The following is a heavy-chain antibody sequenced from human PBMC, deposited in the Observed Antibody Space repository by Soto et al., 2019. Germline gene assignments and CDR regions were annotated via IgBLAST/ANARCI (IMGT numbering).Heavy chain of an antibody. CDR1: GFIFTRYS. CDR3: ARESEDPISNFDY. Sequence: GGSLRLSCAASGFIFTRYSMNWVRQAPGKGLEWVSSISSTTNYIYYGDSMKGRFTISRDNAKNSLYLEMNSLRAEDTAVYYCARESEDPISNFDYWGQGTLVTVSS. V-gene: IGHV3-21*06. J-gene: IGHJ4*02. CDR2: ISSTTNYI.